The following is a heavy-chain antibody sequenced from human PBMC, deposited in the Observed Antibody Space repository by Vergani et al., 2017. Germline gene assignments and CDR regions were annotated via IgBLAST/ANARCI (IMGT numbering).Heavy chain of an antibody. D-gene: IGHD3-16*01. V-gene: IGHV1-18*04. Sequence: QVPLVQSGAEVEKPGASVKVSCKASGYTFTSYGISWVRQAPGQGLEWMGWISAYNGNTNYAQKLQGRVTMTTDTSTSTAYMELRSLRSDDTAVYYCARDIMIAFGGVNRFDYWGQGALVTVSS. CDR2: ISAYNGNT. CDR1: GYTFTSYG. CDR3: ARDIMIAFGGVNRFDY. J-gene: IGHJ4*02.